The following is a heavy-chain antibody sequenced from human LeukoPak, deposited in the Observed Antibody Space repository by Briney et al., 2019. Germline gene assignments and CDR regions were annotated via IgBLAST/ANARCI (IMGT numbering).Heavy chain of an antibody. V-gene: IGHV3-23*01. D-gene: IGHD3-22*01. CDR3: AKDALNAYYDSSGYPDAFDI. CDR2: ISGSGGST. CDR1: EFTFSSYA. J-gene: IGHJ3*02. Sequence: GGSLRLSCAASEFTFSSYAMSWVRQAPGEGLEWVSGISGSGGSTYYADSVKGRFTISRDNSKNTLYLQMNSLRAEDTAVYYCAKDALNAYYDSSGYPDAFDIWGQGTMVTVSS.